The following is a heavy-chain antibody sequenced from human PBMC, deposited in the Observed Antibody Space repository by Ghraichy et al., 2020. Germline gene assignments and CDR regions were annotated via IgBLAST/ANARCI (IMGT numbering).Heavy chain of an antibody. CDR3: ARDRPWGFGPYYFDY. CDR1: GFTFTSYG. V-gene: IGHV3-7*03. D-gene: IGHD3-16*01. CDR2: IKQDGSEK. Sequence: GGSLRLSCAASGFTFTSYGMSWVRQAPGKGLEWVANIKQDGSEKYYVDSVKGRFTISRDNAKNSLYLQMNILRAEDTAVYFCARDRPWGFGPYYFDYWGQGTLVTVSS. J-gene: IGHJ4*02.